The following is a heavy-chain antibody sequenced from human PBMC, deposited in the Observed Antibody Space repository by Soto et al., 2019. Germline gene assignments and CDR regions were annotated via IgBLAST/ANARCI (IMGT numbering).Heavy chain of an antibody. CDR2: ISGSGGST. CDR1: GFTFSSYA. CDR3: ATIHSSSWPAPFDY. J-gene: IGHJ4*02. V-gene: IGHV3-23*01. D-gene: IGHD6-13*01. Sequence: GGSLRLSCAASGFTFSSYAMGWVRQAPGKGLDCVSTISGSGGSTYYADSVKGRFTISRDNSKNTLYLQMNSLRAEDTAVYYCATIHSSSWPAPFDYWGQGTLVTVSS.